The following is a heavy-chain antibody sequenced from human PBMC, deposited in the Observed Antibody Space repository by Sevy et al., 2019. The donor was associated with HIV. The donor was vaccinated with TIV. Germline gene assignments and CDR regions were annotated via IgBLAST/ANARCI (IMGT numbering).Heavy chain of an antibody. Sequence: GEPLKISCTASGYIFAHYWIGWVRHMPGKGLEWVGMVYPGDSDTRYSPSFEGHVAISADKSTNTAYLQTSVLKASDTAIYYCATTLTTYPYFFQFWGQGTPVTVSS. J-gene: IGHJ4*02. CDR3: ATTLTTYPYFFQF. CDR2: VYPGDSDT. D-gene: IGHD4-17*01. V-gene: IGHV5-51*01. CDR1: GYIFAHYW.